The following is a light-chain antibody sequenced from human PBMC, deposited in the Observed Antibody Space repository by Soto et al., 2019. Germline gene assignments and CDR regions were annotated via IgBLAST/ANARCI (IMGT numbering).Light chain of an antibody. Sequence: EVVLTQSPATLSLSPGEKATLSCRASQDINTYLGWYQQKPGQPPRLLIYDASNRASGIPARFSGSGSGTEFTLTISSLQPDDFATYYCQHYNSYSEAFGQGTKVDIK. CDR2: DAS. CDR1: QDINTY. V-gene: IGKV3-11*01. J-gene: IGKJ1*01. CDR3: QHYNSYSEA.